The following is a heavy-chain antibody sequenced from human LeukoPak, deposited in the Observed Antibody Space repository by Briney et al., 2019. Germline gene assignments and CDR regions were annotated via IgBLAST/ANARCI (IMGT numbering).Heavy chain of an antibody. CDR2: ISYDGSNK. V-gene: IGHV3-30-3*01. Sequence: GGSLRLSCAASGFTFSSYAMHWVRQAPGKGLEWVAVISYDGSNKYYADSMKGRFTISRDNSKNTLYLQMNSLRAEDTAVYYCAREGWELPYDAFDIWGQWTMVTVSS. CDR3: AREGWELPYDAFDI. CDR1: GFTFSSYA. D-gene: IGHD1-26*01. J-gene: IGHJ3*02.